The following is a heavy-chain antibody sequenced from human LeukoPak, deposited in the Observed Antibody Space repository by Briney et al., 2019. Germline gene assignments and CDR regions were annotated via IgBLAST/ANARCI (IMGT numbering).Heavy chain of an antibody. Sequence: GGSLRLSCAASGFTFSSYWMSWVRQAPGKGLEGVANIKQEGSEKYYVDSVKGRFTISRDNAKNSLYLQMNSLRAEDTAVYYCARGIVVVPAAIPYWGQGTLVTVSS. CDR3: ARGIVVVPAAIPY. CDR1: GFTFSSYW. J-gene: IGHJ4*02. D-gene: IGHD2-2*01. CDR2: IKQEGSEK. V-gene: IGHV3-7*03.